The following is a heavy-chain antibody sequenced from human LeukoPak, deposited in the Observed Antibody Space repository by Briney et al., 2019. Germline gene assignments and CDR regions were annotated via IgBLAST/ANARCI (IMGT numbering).Heavy chain of an antibody. CDR2: ISAYDGNT. J-gene: IGHJ4*02. V-gene: IGHV1-18*01. Sequence: GASVKVSCKASGYTFFNYGISWVRQARGQGLEWIGWISAYDGNTNYAQKPQDRVTVTRDISTSTAYMELRSLRSDDTAVYYCGRDGVVTSYYFDYWGQGTLVTVSS. D-gene: IGHD3-3*01. CDR3: GRDGVVTSYYFDY. CDR1: GYTFFNYG.